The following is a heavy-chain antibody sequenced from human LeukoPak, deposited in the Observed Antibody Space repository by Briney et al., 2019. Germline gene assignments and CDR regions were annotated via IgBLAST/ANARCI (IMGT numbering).Heavy chain of an antibody. CDR1: GRSISSYY. CDR2: IYYSGST. D-gene: IGHD3-3*01. J-gene: IGHJ4*02. Sequence: SSESLSLTCTVSGRSISSYYWSWIRQPPGKGQEWIGYIYYSGSTNYNPSLKSRVTISVDTSKNQFSLKLSSVTAADTAVYYCARALDFWSGYYGYWGQGTLVTVSS. CDR3: ARALDFWSGYYGY. V-gene: IGHV4-59*01.